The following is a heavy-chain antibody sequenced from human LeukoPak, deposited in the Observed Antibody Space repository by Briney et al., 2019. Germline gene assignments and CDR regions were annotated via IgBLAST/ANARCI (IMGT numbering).Heavy chain of an antibody. CDR1: GYTFTNYD. CDR3: MRSGFGGGVHFDY. D-gene: IGHD3-16*01. J-gene: IGHJ4*02. Sequence: WASVKVSCKASGYTFTNYDINWVRQAAGQGLEWMGWMNPNSGDTDYVEKFQGRVTMTRDTSMNTAYMELSSLRSDDTAVYYCMRSGFGGGVHFDYWGQGTPVTVSS. CDR2: MNPNSGDT. V-gene: IGHV1-8*01.